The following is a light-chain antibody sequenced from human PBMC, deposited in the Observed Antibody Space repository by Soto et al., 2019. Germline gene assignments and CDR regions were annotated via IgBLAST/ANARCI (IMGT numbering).Light chain of an antibody. CDR2: FAS. V-gene: IGKV1-12*01. CDR1: QGINKY. J-gene: IGKJ1*01. CDR3: QQANSFPPWT. Sequence: DIQMTQSPSSLSASVGDRVTINCRASQGINKYLNWYQQKPGQAPNLLIFFASNLRDGVPVRFSGSGSGTDFTLTISSLQPEDFATYYCQQANSFPPWTFGQGTKVDIK.